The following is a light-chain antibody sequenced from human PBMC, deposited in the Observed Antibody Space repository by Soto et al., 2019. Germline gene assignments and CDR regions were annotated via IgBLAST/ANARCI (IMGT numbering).Light chain of an antibody. Sequence: QSVLTQPASVSGSPGQSITISCTGTSSDVGSYNLVSWYQQHPGKAPKLMIYEGSKRPSGVSNRFSGSKSGNTASLTISGLQAEDEADYYCQSYDRSLSSPIFGGGTKLTVL. J-gene: IGLJ2*01. CDR1: SSDVGSYNL. CDR3: QSYDRSLSSPI. V-gene: IGLV2-23*01. CDR2: EGS.